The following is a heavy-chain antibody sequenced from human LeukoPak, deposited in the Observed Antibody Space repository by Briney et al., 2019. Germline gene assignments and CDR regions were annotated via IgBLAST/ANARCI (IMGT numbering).Heavy chain of an antibody. V-gene: IGHV3-21*04. J-gene: IGHJ4*02. Sequence: GGSLRLSCAASGFTFSSYSMNWVRQAPGKGLEWVSSISSSSSYIYYADSVKGRFTISRDNSKNTLYLQMNSLRAEDTAVYYCAKEAWSGSISRLDYWGQGTLVTVSS. CDR3: AKEAWSGSISRLDY. D-gene: IGHD3-3*01. CDR2: ISSSSSYI. CDR1: GFTFSSYS.